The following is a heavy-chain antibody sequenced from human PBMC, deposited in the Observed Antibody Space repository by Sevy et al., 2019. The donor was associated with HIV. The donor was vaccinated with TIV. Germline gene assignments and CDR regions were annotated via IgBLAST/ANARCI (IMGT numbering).Heavy chain of an antibody. CDR1: GFTFSDYY. Sequence: GGSLRLSCAASGFTFSDYYMSWIRQAPGQGLEWVSYITKSGTTTSYADSVKGRFTISRDNAKNSLSLHMNSLTADDTAVYYCARDVGWLTGWGQGTLVTVSS. CDR2: ITKSGTTT. D-gene: IGHD3-3*01. V-gene: IGHV3-11*04. CDR3: ARDVGWLTG. J-gene: IGHJ4*02.